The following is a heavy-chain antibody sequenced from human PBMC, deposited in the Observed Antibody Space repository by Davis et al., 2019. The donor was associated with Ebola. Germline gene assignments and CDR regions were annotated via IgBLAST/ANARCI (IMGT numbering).Heavy chain of an antibody. D-gene: IGHD3-10*01. V-gene: IGHV3-7*01. J-gene: IGHJ4*02. CDR3: ARDNYYGSGSYYKTRFDY. CDR2: IRQDGNEK. CDR1: GFTFSGYW. Sequence: GGSLRLPCAASGFTFSGYWMTWVRQAPGKGLEWLAHIRQDGNEKYYLDSVKGRFTTYRDNAKNSLYLQMNSLRAEDTAVYYCARDNYYGSGSYYKTRFDYWGQGTPVTVSS.